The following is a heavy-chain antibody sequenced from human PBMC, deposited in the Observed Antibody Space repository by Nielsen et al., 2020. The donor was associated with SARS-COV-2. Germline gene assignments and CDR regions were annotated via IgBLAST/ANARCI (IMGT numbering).Heavy chain of an antibody. CDR3: ARGSNYGYNWFDP. CDR1: GFSFSLYV. J-gene: IGHJ5*02. V-gene: IGHV3-21*01. CDR2: ISATGNFI. D-gene: IGHD3-10*01. Sequence: GESLKISCATSGFSFSLYVMNWVRQAPGKGLEWVSSISATGNFIFYADSVRGRFTISRDSAKTSLYLQMNSLRAEDTAVYYCARGSNYGYNWFDPWGQGTLVTVSS.